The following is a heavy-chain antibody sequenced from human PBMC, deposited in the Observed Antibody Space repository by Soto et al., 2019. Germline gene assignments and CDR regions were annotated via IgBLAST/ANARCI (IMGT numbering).Heavy chain of an antibody. D-gene: IGHD3-10*01. V-gene: IGHV3-74*01. Sequence: SLRLSCAASGFTFSSYFMYWVRQAPGKGLVWVSRIGNDGGTTNYADSVKGRFTISRDNAKNTPYLQMNSLRAEDTAVYYCTRGYYGPDYWGQGTLVTVSS. CDR2: IGNDGGTT. CDR3: TRGYYGPDY. J-gene: IGHJ4*02. CDR1: GFTFSSYF.